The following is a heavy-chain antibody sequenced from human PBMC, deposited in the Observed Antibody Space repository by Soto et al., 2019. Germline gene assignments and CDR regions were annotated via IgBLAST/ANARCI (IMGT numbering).Heavy chain of an antibody. Sequence: ASVKVSCKSSGYTITSYGISCVRQAPGQGLEWMGWISAYNGNTNYAQKLQGRVTMTTDTSTSTAYMELRSLRSDDTAVYYCARDHRVAGHDYWGQGTLVTVSS. V-gene: IGHV1-18*01. CDR1: GYTITSYG. CDR3: ARDHRVAGHDY. CDR2: ISAYNGNT. J-gene: IGHJ4*02. D-gene: IGHD6-19*01.